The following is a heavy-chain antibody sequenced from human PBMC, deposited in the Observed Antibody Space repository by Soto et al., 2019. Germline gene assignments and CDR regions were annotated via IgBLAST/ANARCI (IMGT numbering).Heavy chain of an antibody. J-gene: IGHJ6*02. CDR2: IYHSGST. CDR1: GGSISSSNW. CDR3: AGRMVTTYYYYYYGMDV. V-gene: IGHV4-4*02. Sequence: SETLSLTCAVSGGSISSSNWCSWVRQPPGKGLEWIGEIYHSGSTNYNPSLKSRVTISVDKSKNQFSLKLSSVTAADTAVYYCAGRMVTTYYYYYYGMDVWGQGTTVT. D-gene: IGHD2-21*02.